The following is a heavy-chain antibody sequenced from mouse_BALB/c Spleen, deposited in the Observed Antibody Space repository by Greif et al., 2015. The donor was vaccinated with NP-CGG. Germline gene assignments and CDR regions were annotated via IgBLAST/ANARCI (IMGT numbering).Heavy chain of an antibody. CDR2: IDPANGNT. CDR3: ARRGNLWYFDV. J-gene: IGHJ1*01. D-gene: IGHD2-1*01. CDR1: GFNIKDTY. Sequence: EVNLVESGAELVKPGASVKLSCTASGFNIKDTYMHWVKQRPEQGLEWIGRIDPANGNTKYDPKFQGKATITADTSSNTAYLQLSSLTSEDTAVYYCARRGNLWYFDVWGAGTTVTVSS. V-gene: IGHV14-3*02.